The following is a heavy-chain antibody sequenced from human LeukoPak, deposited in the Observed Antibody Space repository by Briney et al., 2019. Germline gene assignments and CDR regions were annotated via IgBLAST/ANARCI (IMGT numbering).Heavy chain of an antibody. CDR2: IISTGFTI. D-gene: IGHD1-26*01. J-gene: IGHJ4*02. V-gene: IGHV3-48*03. CDR3: ARMREYSGNSYPNFDY. CDR1: GFTFSTSE. Sequence: GGSLRLSCAASGFTFSTSEMNWVRQAPGKGLEWVSYIISTGFTIYDADSVRGRFTISRDTSKNTLFLQMNSLRAEDTAVYYCARMREYSGNSYPNFDYWGQGTLVTVSS.